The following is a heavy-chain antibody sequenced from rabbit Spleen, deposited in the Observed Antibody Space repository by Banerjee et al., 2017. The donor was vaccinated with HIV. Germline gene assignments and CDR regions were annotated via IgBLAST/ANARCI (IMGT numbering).Heavy chain of an antibody. D-gene: IGHD2-1*01. J-gene: IGHJ4*01. CDR3: ARDLVGVIGWNFYL. V-gene: IGHV1S40*01. CDR2: IGAGSEDT. Sequence: SLEESGGDLVKPGASLTLTCKASGFSFSSGYYMSWVRQAPGKGLEWIGCIGAGSEDTWYASWAKGRFSISKASSTTVTLQVTSLTAADTATYLCARDLVGVIGWNFYLWGPGPWSPS. CDR1: GFSFSSGYY.